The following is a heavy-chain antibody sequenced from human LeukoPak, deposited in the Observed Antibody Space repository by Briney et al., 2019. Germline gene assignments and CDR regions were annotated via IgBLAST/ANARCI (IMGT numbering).Heavy chain of an antibody. CDR1: GFTFSSYG. CDR2: IRYDGSNK. J-gene: IGHJ4*02. D-gene: IGHD6-13*01. CDR3: ANNWVEQKLYSSSCTFIYY. Sequence: GGSLRLSCGASGFTFSSYGMHWVRQAPSKGLEWVAFIRYDGSNKYYADSVKGRFTISRDNSKNTLYLQMNSLRAEDTAVYYCANNWVEQKLYSSSCTFIYYWGQGTLVTVSS. V-gene: IGHV3-30*02.